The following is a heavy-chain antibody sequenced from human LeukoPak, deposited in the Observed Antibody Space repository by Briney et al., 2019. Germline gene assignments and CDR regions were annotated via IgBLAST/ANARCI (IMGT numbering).Heavy chain of an antibody. V-gene: IGHV1-46*01. D-gene: IGHD5-18*01. CDR1: GYTFTSYY. CDR2: INPSGGST. J-gene: IGHJ4*02. Sequence: GASVKVSCKASGYTFTSYYMHWVRQAPGQGLEWMGIINPSGGSTSYAQKSQGRVTMTRDMSTSTVYMELSSLRSEDTAVYYCARDRSWIRLDYWGQGTLVTVSS. CDR3: ARDRSWIRLDY.